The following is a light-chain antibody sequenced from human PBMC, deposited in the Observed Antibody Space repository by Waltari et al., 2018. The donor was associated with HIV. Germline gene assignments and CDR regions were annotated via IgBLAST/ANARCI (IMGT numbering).Light chain of an antibody. V-gene: IGLV2-8*01. J-gene: IGLJ2*01. Sequence: QSALTQSPSASGSPGQSVTISCTGTSSDVGAYNYVSWFQQHPGKAPKLMIYDVTKRPSGVPDRFSGSKSGNTASLTVSGLQAEDEADYYCASHAGSKDVFGGGTRLTVL. CDR1: SSDVGAYNY. CDR2: DVT. CDR3: ASHAGSKDV.